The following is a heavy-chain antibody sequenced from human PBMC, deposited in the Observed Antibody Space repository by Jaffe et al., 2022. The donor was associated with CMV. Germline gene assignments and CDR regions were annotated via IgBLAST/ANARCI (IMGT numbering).Heavy chain of an antibody. V-gene: IGHV4-39*01. CDR2: IYYSGST. CDR3: ARFFRGPLGGSIDY. J-gene: IGHJ4*02. Sequence: QLQLQESGPGLVKPSETLSLTCTVSGGSISSSSYYWGWIRQPPGKGLEWIGSIYYSGSTYYNPSLKSRVTISVDTSKNQFSLKLSSVTAADTAVYYCARFFRGPLGGSIDYWGQGTLVTVSS. CDR1: GGSISSSSYY. D-gene: IGHD3-16*01.